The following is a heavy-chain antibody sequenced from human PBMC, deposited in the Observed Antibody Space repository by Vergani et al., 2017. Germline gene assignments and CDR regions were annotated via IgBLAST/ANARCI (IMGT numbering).Heavy chain of an antibody. Sequence: QVQLVQSGAEVKKPGSSVKVSCKASGGTFSSYAISWVRQAPGQGLEWMGGIIPIFGTANSAQKFQGRVTITADESTSTAYMELSSLRSEDTAVYYCARARSRYNWIILDAFDIWGQGTMVTVSS. D-gene: IGHD1-20*01. CDR1: GGTFSSYA. J-gene: IGHJ3*02. V-gene: IGHV1-69*01. CDR3: ARARSRYNWIILDAFDI. CDR2: IIPIFGTA.